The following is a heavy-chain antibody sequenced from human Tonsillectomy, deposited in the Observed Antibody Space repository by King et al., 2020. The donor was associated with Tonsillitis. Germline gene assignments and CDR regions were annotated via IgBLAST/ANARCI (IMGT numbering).Heavy chain of an antibody. CDR3: AKDHRLHRVLGWFAS. CDR2: INGNGGST. V-gene: IGHV3-23*04. CDR1: GFIFTNYA. Sequence: VQLVESGGDLVQPGGSLRLSCAASGFIFTNYAMNWVRQAPGKGLEWVSSINGNGGSTYYADSVKGRFTVSRANSKNTGYLHINSLSAEETGKYYWAKDHRLHRVLGWFASWGQGTLVTVSS. D-gene: IGHD1-14*01. J-gene: IGHJ5*01.